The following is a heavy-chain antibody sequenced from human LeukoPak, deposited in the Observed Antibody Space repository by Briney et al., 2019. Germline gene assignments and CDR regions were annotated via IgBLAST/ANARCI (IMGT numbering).Heavy chain of an antibody. V-gene: IGHV3-7*01. CDR1: GFTFGKYW. D-gene: IGHD1-26*01. CDR2: IKQDGSEK. CDR3: ARDKGGSYSSYDY. J-gene: IGHJ4*02. Sequence: GGSLRLSCVASGFTFGKYWMSWVRQAPGKGLEWVANIKQDGSEKYYVDSVKGRFTISRDNAKNSLYLQMNSLRAEDTAVYYCARDKGGSYSSYDYWGQGTLVTVSS.